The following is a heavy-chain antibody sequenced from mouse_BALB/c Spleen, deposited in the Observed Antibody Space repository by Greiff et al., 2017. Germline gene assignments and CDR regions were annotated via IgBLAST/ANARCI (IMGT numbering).Heavy chain of an antibody. CDR2: IWSGGST. Sequence: QVQLKESGPGLVQPSQSLSITCTVSGFSLTSYGVHWVRQSPGKGLEWLGVIWSGGSTDYNAAFISRLSISKDNSKSQVFFKMNSLQADDTAIYYCARNLEVRDYYAMDYWGQGTSVTVSS. D-gene: IGHD2-14*01. CDR3: ARNLEVRDYYAMDY. V-gene: IGHV2-4-1*01. J-gene: IGHJ4*01. CDR1: GFSLTSYG.